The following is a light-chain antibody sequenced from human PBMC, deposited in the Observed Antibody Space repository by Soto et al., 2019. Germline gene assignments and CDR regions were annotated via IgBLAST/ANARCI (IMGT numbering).Light chain of an antibody. CDR2: GAS. J-gene: IGKJ4*01. CDR3: QQYDNIILS. V-gene: IGKV1-33*01. Sequence: IRLTQSPTSLTASVGARVTITCQASQDMGTYLNWYQQKPGEAPRLLISGASNLEPGVPSRFSGSGSGADFTFIISSLQPEDVATYSCQQYDNIILSFGGGTNVEI. CDR1: QDMGTY.